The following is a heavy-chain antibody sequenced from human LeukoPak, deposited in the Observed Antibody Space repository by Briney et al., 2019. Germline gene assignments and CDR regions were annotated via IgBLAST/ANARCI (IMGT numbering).Heavy chain of an antibody. CDR2: INWNGGST. Sequence: PGGSLRLSCAASGFTFDDYGMSWVRQAPGKGLEWVSGINWNGGSTGYADSVKGRFTISRDNSKNTLYLQMNSLRAEDTAVYYCAKVSPWYYYYMDVWGKGTTVTVSS. CDR3: AKVSPWYYYYMDV. CDR1: GFTFDDYG. V-gene: IGHV3-20*04. D-gene: IGHD2/OR15-2a*01. J-gene: IGHJ6*03.